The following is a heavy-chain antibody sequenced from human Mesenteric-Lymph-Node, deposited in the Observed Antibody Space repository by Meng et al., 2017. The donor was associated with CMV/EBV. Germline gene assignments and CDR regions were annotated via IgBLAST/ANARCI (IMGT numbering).Heavy chain of an antibody. CDR3: ARDRDTDWYSPFDY. CDR2: INPKTGGR. CDR1: GYTFIDYY. J-gene: IGHJ4*02. V-gene: IGHV1-2*06. Sequence: QVQRVQSRAEVKQPGASVRVSCKASGYTFIDYYINWVRQAPGQGLEWMGRINPKTGGRSYAQNFRGRVTMTRDTSINTAYMEVNRLNSDDTAMYYCARDRDTDWYSPFDYWGPGTLVTVSS. D-gene: IGHD3-9*01.